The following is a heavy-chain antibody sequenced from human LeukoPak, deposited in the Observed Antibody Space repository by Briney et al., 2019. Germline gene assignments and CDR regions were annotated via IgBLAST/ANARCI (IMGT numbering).Heavy chain of an antibody. V-gene: IGHV4-34*01. CDR3: ARGGKQWLVPNWFDP. D-gene: IGHD6-19*01. CDR1: GGSFSGYY. CDR2: INHGGST. Sequence: SETLSLTCAVYGGSFSGYYWSWIRQPPGKGLEWIGEINHGGSTNYNPSLKSRVTISVDTSKNQFSLKLSSVTAADTAVYYCARGGKQWLVPNWFDPWGQGTLVTVSS. J-gene: IGHJ5*02.